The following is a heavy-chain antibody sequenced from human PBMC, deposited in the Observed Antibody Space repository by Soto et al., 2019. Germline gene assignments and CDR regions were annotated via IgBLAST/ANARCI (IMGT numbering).Heavy chain of an antibody. CDR1: GGSISSSNW. CDR2: IYHSGST. Sequence: SETLSLTCAVSGGSISSSNWWSWVRQPPGKGLEWIGEIYHSGSTNYNPSLKSRVTISVDKSKNQFSLKLSSVTAADTAVYYCASRKTDYDFWSDYYDLGTSNWFDPWGQGTLVTVSS. V-gene: IGHV4-4*02. CDR3: ASRKTDYDFWSDYYDLGTSNWFDP. J-gene: IGHJ5*02. D-gene: IGHD3-3*01.